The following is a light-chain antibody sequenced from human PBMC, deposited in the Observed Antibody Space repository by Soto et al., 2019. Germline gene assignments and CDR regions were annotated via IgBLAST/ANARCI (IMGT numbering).Light chain of an antibody. V-gene: IGLV2-14*01. J-gene: IGLJ1*01. CDR1: SSDVGGYNY. CDR3: SSYTSSSTYV. CDR2: DVS. Sequence: QSALTQPASVSGSPGQSITISCTGTSSDVGGYNYVSWYQQHPGKAPKLMIYDVSNRPSGVSNRFSGSKSGNTASLTISGLQAEDDDDYYCSSYTSSSTYVFGTGTKLTVL.